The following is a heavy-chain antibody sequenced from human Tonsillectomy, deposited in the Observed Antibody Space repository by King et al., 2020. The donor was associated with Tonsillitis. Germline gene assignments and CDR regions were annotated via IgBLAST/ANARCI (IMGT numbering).Heavy chain of an antibody. CDR3: ARLGGVPRDAFDI. CDR1: GFTFSDYM. Sequence: VQLVESGGGLVRPGGSLRLTCVASGFTFSDYMMAWVRQAPGKGLAWVSSISSDSNYIFYENSLKGRFTISRDNAKHSLYLQMDSLRAEDTAVYFCARLGGVPRDAFDIWGQGTKVTVSS. J-gene: IGHJ3*02. V-gene: IGHV3-21*01. D-gene: IGHD3-16*01. CDR2: ISSDSNYI.